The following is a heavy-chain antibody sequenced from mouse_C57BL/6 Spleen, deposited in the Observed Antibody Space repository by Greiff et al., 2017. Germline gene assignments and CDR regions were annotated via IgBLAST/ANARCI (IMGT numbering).Heavy chain of an antibody. J-gene: IGHJ2*01. CDR1: GYAFSSSW. D-gene: IGHD2-3*01. CDR3: ARGDDGYLDY. CDR2: IYPGDGDT. V-gene: IGHV1-82*01. Sequence: QVQLQQSGPELVKPGASVKISCKASGYAFSSSWMNWVKQRPGKGLEWIGRIYPGDGDTNYNGKFKGKATLTADKSSSTAYMQLSSLTSEGSAVYFCARGDDGYLDYWGQGTTLTVSS.